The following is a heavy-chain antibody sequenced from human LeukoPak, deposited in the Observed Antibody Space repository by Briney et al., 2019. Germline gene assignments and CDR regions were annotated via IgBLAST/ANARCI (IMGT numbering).Heavy chain of an antibody. CDR2: IRSDGSDT. J-gene: IGHJ6*04. V-gene: IGHV3-74*01. CDR1: GFIFSNYG. Sequence: PGGSLRLSCAASGFIFSNYGMHWVRQAPGEGLVWVSRIRSDGSDTRYAESVKGRFTISRDNAKNTLYLQMNSLRAEDTAVYYCAELGITMIGGAWGKGTTVTISS. D-gene: IGHD3-10*02. CDR3: AELGITMIGGA.